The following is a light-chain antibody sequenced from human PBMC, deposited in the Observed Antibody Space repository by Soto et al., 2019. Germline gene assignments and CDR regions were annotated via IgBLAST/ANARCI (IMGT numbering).Light chain of an antibody. CDR3: QQYDSSPLT. J-gene: IGKJ4*02. CDR1: QSVSSSF. CDR2: GAS. V-gene: IGKV3-20*01. Sequence: ESVLTPSPGTLSLSPGERATLSCRASQSVSSSFLAWYQQKPGQAPRLLIYGASSRATGIPDRFSGSGSVTDFTLTSSRLEPEDVAVYFCQQYDSSPLTFGGGTKVEIK.